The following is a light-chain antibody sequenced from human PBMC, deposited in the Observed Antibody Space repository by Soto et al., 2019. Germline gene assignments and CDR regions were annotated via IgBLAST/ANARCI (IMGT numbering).Light chain of an antibody. CDR2: AAS. Sequence: DIQLTQSPSFLSASVGDRVTITCRASQGISSYVAWYQQKPGKAPKVLIYAASTLNSGVPSRFSGSGSGTEFTLTISSLQPEDFVTVHCQQVKNYPRTFGGGTRVEIK. CDR3: QQVKNYPRT. J-gene: IGKJ4*01. V-gene: IGKV1-9*01. CDR1: QGISSY.